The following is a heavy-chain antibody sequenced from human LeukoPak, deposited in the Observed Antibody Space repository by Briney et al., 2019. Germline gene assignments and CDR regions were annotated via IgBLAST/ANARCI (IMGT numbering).Heavy chain of an antibody. CDR3: ARQYYYDSSGYPYNWFDP. Sequence: GESLKISCKGSGYSFTSYWIGWVRQMPGKGLEWMGIIYPGDSDTRYSPSFQGQVTFSADKSISTAYLQWSSLKASDTAMYYCARQYYYDSSGYPYNWFDPWGQGTLVTVSS. CDR2: IYPGDSDT. J-gene: IGHJ5*02. D-gene: IGHD3-22*01. V-gene: IGHV5-51*01. CDR1: GYSFTSYW.